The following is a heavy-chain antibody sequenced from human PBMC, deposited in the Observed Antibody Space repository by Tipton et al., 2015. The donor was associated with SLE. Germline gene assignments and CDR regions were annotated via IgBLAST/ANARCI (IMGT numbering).Heavy chain of an antibody. CDR3: AKDPHWAYDSNGYLDY. D-gene: IGHD3-22*01. CDR2: IWYDGSNK. V-gene: IGHV3-30*18. Sequence: SLRLSCAASGFTFSSYGMHWVRQAPGKGLEWVAVIWYDGSNKYYADSVKGRFTISRDNSKNTLYLQMNSLRAEDTAVYYCAKDPHWAYDSNGYLDYWGQGTRVTVSS. CDR1: GFTFSSYG. J-gene: IGHJ4*02.